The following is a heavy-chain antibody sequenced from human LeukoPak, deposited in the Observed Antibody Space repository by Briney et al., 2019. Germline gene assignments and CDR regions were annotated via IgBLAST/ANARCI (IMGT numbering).Heavy chain of an antibody. D-gene: IGHD2-15*01. CDR2: ISYDGSNK. CDR1: GFTFSSYG. J-gene: IGHJ6*02. V-gene: IGHV3-30*18. Sequence: GGSLRLSCAASGFTFSSYGMHWVRQAPGKGLEWVAVISYDGSNKYYADSVKGRFIISRDNSKNTLYLQMNSLRAEDTAVYYCAKDKPLTYCSGGSCSLYYYYGVDVWGQGTTVTVSS. CDR3: AKDKPLTYCSGGSCSLYYYYGVDV.